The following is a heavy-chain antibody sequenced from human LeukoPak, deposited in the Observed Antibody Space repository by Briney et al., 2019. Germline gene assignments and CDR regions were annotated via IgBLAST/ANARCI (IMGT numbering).Heavy chain of an antibody. J-gene: IGHJ4*02. V-gene: IGHV3-23*01. CDR1: GFTFSSYA. Sequence: GGSLRLSCAASGFTFSSYAMSWVRQAPGKGLEWVSAISGSGGSTYYADSVKGRFTISRDNSKNTLYLQMNSLRAEDTAVYYCAKDPNPRFLEWLLYYFDYWGQGTLVTVSS. CDR3: AKDPNPRFLEWLLYYFDY. CDR2: ISGSGGST. D-gene: IGHD3-3*01.